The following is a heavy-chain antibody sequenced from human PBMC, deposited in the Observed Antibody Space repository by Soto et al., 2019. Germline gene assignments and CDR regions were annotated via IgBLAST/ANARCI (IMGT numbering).Heavy chain of an antibody. CDR1: GYTFTSYA. J-gene: IGHJ6*03. V-gene: IGHV1-3*01. CDR3: ASDGGGSSGWSPVYYYYYYMDV. Sequence: ASVKVSCKASGYTFTSYAMHWVRQAPGQRLEWMGWINAGNGNTKYSQKFQGRGTITRETSGSTAYMELSSLRSEDTAVYYWASDGGGSSGWSPVYYYYYYMDVWGKGTTVTVSS. CDR2: INAGNGNT. D-gene: IGHD6-19*01.